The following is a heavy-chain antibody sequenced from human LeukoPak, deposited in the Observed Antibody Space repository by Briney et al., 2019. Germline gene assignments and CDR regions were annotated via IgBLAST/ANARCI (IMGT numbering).Heavy chain of an antibody. D-gene: IGHD3-22*01. V-gene: IGHV3-30*03. J-gene: IGHJ4*02. CDR1: GFTFSTCG. Sequence: GSLRLSCAASGFTFSTCGMHWVRQAPRKGLEWVAVISYDGSNKYFADSVKGRFTISRDNSKNTLYLQMNSLRAEDTALYYCAADYYASGGPTGDWGQRILVTVSS. CDR2: ISYDGSNK. CDR3: AADYYASGGPTGD.